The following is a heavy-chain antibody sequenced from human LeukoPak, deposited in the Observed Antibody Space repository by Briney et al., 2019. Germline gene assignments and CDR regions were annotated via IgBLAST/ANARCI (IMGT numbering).Heavy chain of an antibody. J-gene: IGHJ6*03. CDR3: ARTYSSSPEYYYYYHMDV. CDR2: ISYDGSNK. V-gene: IGHV3-30*01. Sequence: GGSLRLSCAASGFTFSSYAMHWVRQAPGKGLEWVAVISYDGSNKYYADSVKGRFTISRDNSKNTLYLQMNSLRAEDTAVYYCARTYSSSPEYYYYYHMDVWGKGTTVTVSS. CDR1: GFTFSSYA. D-gene: IGHD6-6*01.